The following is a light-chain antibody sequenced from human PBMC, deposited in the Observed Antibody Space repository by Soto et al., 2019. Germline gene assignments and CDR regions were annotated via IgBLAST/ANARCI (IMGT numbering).Light chain of an antibody. Sequence: EVVLTQSPGTLSLSPGEGATLSCRASQSVDSSYFAWYQQKRGQGPRLLIYGASRGATGIPDRFSGSGSGTDFTLTITRLEPGDFAVYYCQQYGASVWTFGQGTKVDIK. V-gene: IGKV3-20*01. CDR2: GAS. CDR3: QQYGASVWT. J-gene: IGKJ1*01. CDR1: QSVDSSY.